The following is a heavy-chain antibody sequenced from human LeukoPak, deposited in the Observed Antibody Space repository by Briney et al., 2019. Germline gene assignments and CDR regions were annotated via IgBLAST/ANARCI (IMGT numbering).Heavy chain of an antibody. J-gene: IGHJ4*02. CDR2: INTDGSTT. CDR1: GVTFSNDW. CDR3: TRGRGGRYHY. V-gene: IGHV3-74*01. D-gene: IGHD3-16*02. Sequence: GGSLRLSCAASGVTFSNDWMHWVRQAPGKGLVWVSRINTDGSTTTYADSVKGRFTISRDNAKNTLFLQMNSLRVEETAVYYCTRGRGGRYHYWGQGTLVTVSS.